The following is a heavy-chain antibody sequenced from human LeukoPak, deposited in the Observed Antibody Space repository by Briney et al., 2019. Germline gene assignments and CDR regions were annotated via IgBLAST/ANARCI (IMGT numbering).Heavy chain of an antibody. J-gene: IGHJ6*02. Sequence: GGSLRLSCAASGFTVSSNYMGWVRQAPGKGLEWVSVIYSGGSTYYADSVKGRFTISRHNSKNTLYLQMNSLRAEDTAVYYCARGREPYYYYGMDVWGQGTTVTVSS. CDR2: IYSGGST. V-gene: IGHV3-53*04. CDR1: GFTVSSNY. D-gene: IGHD1-14*01. CDR3: ARGREPYYYYGMDV.